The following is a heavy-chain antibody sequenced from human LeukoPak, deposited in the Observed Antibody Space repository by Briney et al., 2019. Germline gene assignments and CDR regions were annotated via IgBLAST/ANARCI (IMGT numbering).Heavy chain of an antibody. CDR3: ARGGFYCGDDCYVDY. CDR1: GGSLSYYY. Sequence: PSETLSLTCAVYGGSLSYYYWSWIRQSPEKGLEWIGEINRSGSTNYNPSLKSRVSISVDTSKNQFSLKLSSVTAADTAIYYCARGGFYCGDDCYVDYWGQGALATVSS. CDR2: INRSGST. J-gene: IGHJ4*02. V-gene: IGHV4-34*01. D-gene: IGHD2-21*02.